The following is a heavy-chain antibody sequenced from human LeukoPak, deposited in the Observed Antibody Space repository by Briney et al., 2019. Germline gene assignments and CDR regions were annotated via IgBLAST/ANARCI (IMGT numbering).Heavy chain of an antibody. CDR1: GGSISSYY. D-gene: IGHD2-2*01. CDR2: IYYSGST. Sequence: SETLSLTCTVSGGSISSYYWSWIRQPPGKGLEWIGYIYYSGSTNYNPSLKSRVTISVDTSKNQFSLKLSSVTAADTAVYYCARGRSSTLGIDYWGQGTLVTVSS. J-gene: IGHJ4*02. V-gene: IGHV4-59*01. CDR3: ARGRSSTLGIDY.